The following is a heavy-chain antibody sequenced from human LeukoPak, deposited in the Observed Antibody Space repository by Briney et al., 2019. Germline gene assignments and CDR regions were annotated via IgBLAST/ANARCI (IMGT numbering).Heavy chain of an antibody. D-gene: IGHD2-2*01. V-gene: IGHV1-18*01. CDR3: AREGCSSTSGYVAGAGIDY. J-gene: IGHJ4*02. Sequence: ASVKVSRKPSGSTVTRYGISSVRQAPGHGLEGMGWISAYNGNTNYAQKLQGRVTMTTDTSTSTAYMELRSLRSDDTAVYYCAREGCSSTSGYVAGAGIDYWGQGTLVTVSS. CDR1: GSTVTRYG. CDR2: ISAYNGNT.